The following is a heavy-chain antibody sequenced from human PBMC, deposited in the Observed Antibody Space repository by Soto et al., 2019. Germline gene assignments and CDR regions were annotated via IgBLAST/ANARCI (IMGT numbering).Heavy chain of an antibody. CDR1: GGNSNSYS. CDR2: IVPLSGTP. CDR3: ARDWRQMSRGGFFDY. Sequence: QVRLVQSGAEVKKPGSSVKLSCKVSGGNSNSYSIAWVRQAPGQGLQWLGTIVPLSGTPNHAHKFQVRFTITADTSTNTAYLELSSLRYEDTAIYYCARDWRQMSRGGFFDYWGQGSLVTISS. J-gene: IGHJ4*02. V-gene: IGHV1-69*06. D-gene: IGHD3-3*01.